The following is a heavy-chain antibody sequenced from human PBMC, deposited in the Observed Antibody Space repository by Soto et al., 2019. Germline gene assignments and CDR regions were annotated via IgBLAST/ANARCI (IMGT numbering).Heavy chain of an antibody. J-gene: IGHJ4*02. CDR3: AFDF. V-gene: IGHV3-23*01. CDR2: ISGSGGST. CDR1: GFTFSFYA. Sequence: GXSPRLSRAASGFTFSFYAMTWVRQAPGKGLEWVSIISGSGGSTLYADSVKGRFTISRDNSKNTLYLQMNSLRAEDTAVYYCAFDFWGQGTLVTVSS.